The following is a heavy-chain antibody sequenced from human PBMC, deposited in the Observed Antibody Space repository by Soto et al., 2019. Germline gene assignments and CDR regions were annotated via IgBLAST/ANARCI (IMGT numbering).Heavy chain of an antibody. J-gene: IGHJ6*02. D-gene: IGHD2-2*01. Sequence: QVQLVESGGGLVKPGGSLRLSCAVSGFTFSDYYMSWIRQAPGKGLEWVSYISRSGSTIYNADSVKGRFTISRDNAKNSLYLQMNSLRAEDTAVYYCARVFCLSTSCYDWYYYYGMDVWGQGTTVTVSS. CDR1: GFTFSDYY. V-gene: IGHV3-11*01. CDR3: ARVFCLSTSCYDWYYYYGMDV. CDR2: ISRSGSTI.